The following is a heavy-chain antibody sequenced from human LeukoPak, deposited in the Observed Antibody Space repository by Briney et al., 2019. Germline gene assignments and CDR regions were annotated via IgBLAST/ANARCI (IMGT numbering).Heavy chain of an antibody. CDR3: AREPDYDILTGPYFDY. CDR2: ISAYNGNT. D-gene: IGHD3-9*01. J-gene: IGHJ4*02. Sequence: ASVKVSCKASGYTFTSYGISWVRQAPGQGLEWMGWISAYNGNTNYAQKLQGRVTMTTDTSTSTAYMELRSLRSDDTAVYYCAREPDYDILTGPYFDYWGQGTLVTVSS. CDR1: GYTFTSYG. V-gene: IGHV1-18*01.